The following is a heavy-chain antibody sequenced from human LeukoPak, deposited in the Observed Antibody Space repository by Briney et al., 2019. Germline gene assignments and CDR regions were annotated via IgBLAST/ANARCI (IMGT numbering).Heavy chain of an antibody. V-gene: IGHV5-51*01. CDR3: ARHEESFSD. CDR2: IHPRDSDT. J-gene: IGHJ4*02. Sequence: GESLKISCKGSGYSFSSYWIGWVRQMPGKGLEWMGIIHPRDSDTRYSPSFQVQVTISADKAISTAYLQWSSLKASDTGMYYCARHEESFSDWGQGTLVTVSS. CDR1: GYSFSSYW.